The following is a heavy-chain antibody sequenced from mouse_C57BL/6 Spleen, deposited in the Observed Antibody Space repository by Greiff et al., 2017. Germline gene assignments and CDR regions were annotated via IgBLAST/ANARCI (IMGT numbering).Heavy chain of an antibody. D-gene: IGHD3-1*01. J-gene: IGHJ2*01. V-gene: IGHV1-82*01. CDR1: GYAFSSSW. CDR2: IYPGDGDT. CDR3: AAWSGNYFDY. Sequence: QVQLQQSGPELVKPGALVKISCKASGYAFSSSWMNWVKQRPGKGLEWIGRIYPGDGDTNYNGKFKGKATLTADKSSSTAYMQLSSLTSEDSAVCFCAAWSGNYFDYWGQGTTLTVSS.